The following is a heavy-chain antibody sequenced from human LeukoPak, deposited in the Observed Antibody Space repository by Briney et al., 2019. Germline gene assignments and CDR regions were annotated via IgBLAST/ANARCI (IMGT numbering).Heavy chain of an antibody. Sequence: GGSLRLSCAASGFTFSSYAMSWVRQAPGKGLEWVSAISGSGGSTYYADSVKGRFTISRDNSKNTLYLQMNSLRAEDTAVYYSAKVGEVRVVAAAGYFDYWGQGTLVSVSS. V-gene: IGHV3-23*01. CDR2: ISGSGGST. J-gene: IGHJ4*02. CDR1: GFTFSSYA. CDR3: AKVGEVRVVAAAGYFDY. D-gene: IGHD6-13*01.